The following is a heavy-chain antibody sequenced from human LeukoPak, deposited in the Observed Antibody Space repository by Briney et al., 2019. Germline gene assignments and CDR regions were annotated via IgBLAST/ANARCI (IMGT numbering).Heavy chain of an antibody. CDR1: GGSFSGYY. CDR2: INHSGST. J-gene: IGHJ6*03. CDR3: ARGRGSSNRGSYYYMDV. Sequence: PSETLSLTCAVYGGSFSGYYWSWIRQPPGKGLESIGEINHSGSTNYNPSLKSRVTISVDTSKNQFSLKLSSVTAADTAVYYCARGRGSSNRGSYYYMDVWGKGTTVTVSS. V-gene: IGHV4-34*01. D-gene: IGHD2-15*01.